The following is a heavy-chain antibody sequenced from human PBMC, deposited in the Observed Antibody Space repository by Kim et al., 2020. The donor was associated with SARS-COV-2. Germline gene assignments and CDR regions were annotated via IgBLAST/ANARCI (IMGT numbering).Heavy chain of an antibody. J-gene: IGHJ6*02. V-gene: IGHV3-21*01. D-gene: IGHD2-2*01. CDR2: ISSSSSYI. CDR1: GFTFSSYS. Sequence: GGSLRLSCAASGFTFSSYSMNWVRQAPGKGLEWVSSISSSSSYIYYADSVKGRFTISRDNAKNSLYLQMNSLRAEDTAVYYCARDRSPIVVVPAEAGMDVWGQGTTVTVSS. CDR3: ARDRSPIVVVPAEAGMDV.